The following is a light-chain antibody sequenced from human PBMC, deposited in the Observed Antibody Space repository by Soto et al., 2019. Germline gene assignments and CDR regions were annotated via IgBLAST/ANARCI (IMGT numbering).Light chain of an antibody. J-gene: IGKJ1*01. Sequence: EIVLTQSPATLSVSPRGRATLSCTASQDVRNGLAWYQQKPGQAPRLLIHGASTRATGIPDRFSGSGSGTEFTLTISSLQSEDFATYFCQQYDVWPQTFGQGTTVEI. CDR3: QQYDVWPQT. CDR2: GAS. V-gene: IGKV3-15*01. CDR1: QDVRNG.